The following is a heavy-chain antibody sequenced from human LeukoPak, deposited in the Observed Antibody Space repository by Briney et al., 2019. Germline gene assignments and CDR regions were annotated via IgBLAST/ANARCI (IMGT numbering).Heavy chain of an antibody. D-gene: IGHD3-22*01. Sequence: SETLSLTCAVYGGSFRAYSWTWLRQTPGKGMEWIGVIDYSGYTNYSPSLKSRVTISADMSKNQFSLRVNSVTAADTAVYYCARGHFFDSSGFNLNWFDPWSLGTLVTVSS. CDR3: ARGHFFDSSGFNLNWFDP. CDR2: IDYSGYT. CDR1: GGSFRAYS. J-gene: IGHJ5*02. V-gene: IGHV4-34*01.